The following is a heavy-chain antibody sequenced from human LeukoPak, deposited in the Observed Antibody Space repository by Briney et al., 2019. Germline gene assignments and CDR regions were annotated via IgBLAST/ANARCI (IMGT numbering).Heavy chain of an antibody. D-gene: IGHD3-3*01. CDR1: GFTVITND. CDR3: AKSHRGGLRFLVGFFYMDV. Sequence: GGSLRLSCAASGFTVITNDMTWVRQAPGKGLEWVSVLYSDGNTKYADSVQGRFTTSRDNSNNTVYLQMNSLRAEDTAVYYCAKSHRGGLRFLVGFFYMDVWGSGTTVAVSS. J-gene: IGHJ6*03. V-gene: IGHV3-53*01. CDR2: LYSDGNT.